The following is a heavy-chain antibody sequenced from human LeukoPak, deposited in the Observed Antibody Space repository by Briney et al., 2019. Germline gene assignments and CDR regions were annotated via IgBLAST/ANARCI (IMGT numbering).Heavy chain of an antibody. CDR2: INPNSGGT. J-gene: IGHJ4*02. CDR3: ARVKARQQLEY. D-gene: IGHD6-13*01. CDR1: GYTFTDYY. Sequence: ASVKVSCKASGYTFTDYYMHWVRQAPGQGLEWMGRINPNSGGTNYAQKFQGRVTMTRNTSISTAYMELSSLRSEDTAVYYCARVKARQQLEYWGQGTLVTVSS. V-gene: IGHV1-2*06.